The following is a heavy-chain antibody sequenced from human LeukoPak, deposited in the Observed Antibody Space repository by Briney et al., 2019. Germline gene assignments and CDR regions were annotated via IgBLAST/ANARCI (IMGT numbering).Heavy chain of an antibody. CDR1: GYTFTSYG. V-gene: IGHV1-69*04. D-gene: IGHD4-17*01. CDR3: ARVGLRPNWFDP. J-gene: IGHJ5*02. CDR2: IIPILGIA. Sequence: SVKVSCKASGYTFTSYGISWVRQAPGQGLEWMGRIIPILGIANYAQKFQGRVTITADKSTSTAYMELSSLRSEDTAVYYCARVGLRPNWFDPWGQGTLVTVSS.